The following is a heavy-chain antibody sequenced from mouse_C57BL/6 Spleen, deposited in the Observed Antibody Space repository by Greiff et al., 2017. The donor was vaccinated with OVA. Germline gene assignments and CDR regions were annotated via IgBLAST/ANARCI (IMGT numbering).Heavy chain of an antibody. CDR1: GFTFSDYY. CDR2: INYDGSST. J-gene: IGHJ2*01. Sequence: EVKLMESEGGLVQPGSSMKLSCTASGFTFSDYYMAWVRQVPEKGLEWVANINYDGSSTYYLDSLKSRFIISRDNAKNILYLQMSSLKSEDTATYYCAREQGGTYDYWGQGTTLTVSS. CDR3: AREQGGTYDY. V-gene: IGHV5-16*01. D-gene: IGHD4-1*01.